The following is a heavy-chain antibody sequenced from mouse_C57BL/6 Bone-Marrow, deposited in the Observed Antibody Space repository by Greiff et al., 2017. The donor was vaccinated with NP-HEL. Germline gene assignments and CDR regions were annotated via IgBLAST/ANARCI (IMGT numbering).Heavy chain of an antibody. CDR2: INPNNGGT. D-gene: IGHD2-4*01. CDR1: GYTFTDYN. Sequence: EVQRVESGPELVKPGASVKMSCKASGYTFTDYNMHWVKQSHGKSLEWIGYINPNNGGTSYNQKFKGKATLTVNKSSSTAYMELRSLTSEDSAVYYCARMRLRRGYAMDYWGQGTSVTVSS. J-gene: IGHJ4*01. V-gene: IGHV1-22*01. CDR3: ARMRLRRGYAMDY.